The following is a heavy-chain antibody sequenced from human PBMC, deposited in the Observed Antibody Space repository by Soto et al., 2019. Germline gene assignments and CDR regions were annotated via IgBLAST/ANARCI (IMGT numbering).Heavy chain of an antibody. CDR1: GYSFTSYW. CDR3: ARRRHYDFRSPPFDP. Sequence: GESLKISCKGSGYSFTSYWIGWVRQMPGEGLGWMGIIYPGDSDTRYSPSFQGQVTISADKSISTAYLQWSSLKASDTAMYYCARRRHYDFRSPPFDPWGQGTLVTVSS. D-gene: IGHD3-3*01. V-gene: IGHV5-51*01. J-gene: IGHJ5*02. CDR2: IYPGDSDT.